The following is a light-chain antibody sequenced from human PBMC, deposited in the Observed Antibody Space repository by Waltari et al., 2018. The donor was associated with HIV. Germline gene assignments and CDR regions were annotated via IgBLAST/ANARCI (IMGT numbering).Light chain of an antibody. CDR3: QQANSFPPG. Sequence: DIQMTQSPSSVSASVGDRVTITCRGSQGISSWLACYQQKTGKAPKRLIYAASSLQSGVLSRFSGSGSGTDFTITISSLQPEDFATYYCQQANSFPPGFGPGTKVDIK. V-gene: IGKV1-12*01. J-gene: IGKJ3*01. CDR2: AAS. CDR1: QGISSW.